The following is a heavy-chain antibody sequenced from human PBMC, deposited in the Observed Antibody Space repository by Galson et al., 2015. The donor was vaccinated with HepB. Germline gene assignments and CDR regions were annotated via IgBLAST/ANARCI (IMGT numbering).Heavy chain of an antibody. Sequence: SVKVSCKASGFSNYYMHWVRQAPGQGLEWMGIINSDGNSTNYAQQFQGRFTMTRDTSTSKIYMELTDLRSEDAAVYHCARGVLLWDGPDYWGQGTLVTVSS. D-gene: IGHD3-10*01. J-gene: IGHJ4*02. V-gene: IGHV1-46*01. CDR2: INSDGNST. CDR1: GFSNYY. CDR3: ARGVLLWDGPDY.